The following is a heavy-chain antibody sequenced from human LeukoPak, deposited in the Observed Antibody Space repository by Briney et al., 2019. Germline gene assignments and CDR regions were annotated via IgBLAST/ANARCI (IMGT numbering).Heavy chain of an antibody. J-gene: IGHJ6*03. D-gene: IGHD6-19*01. Sequence: GGSLRLSCAASGFTFSGYSMNWVRQAPGKGLEWVSYISGSSSTILYADSVKGRFTISRDNAKNSLYVQMNRLRAEDTAVYYCARVMEQSHFYHYIDVWGRGTTVAVSS. V-gene: IGHV3-48*04. CDR3: ARVMEQSHFYHYIDV. CDR2: ISGSSSTI. CDR1: GFTFSGYS.